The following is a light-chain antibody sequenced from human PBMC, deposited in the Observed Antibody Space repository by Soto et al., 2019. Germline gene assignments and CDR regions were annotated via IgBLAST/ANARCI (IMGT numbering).Light chain of an antibody. CDR3: QQDKRWPPLS. V-gene: IGKV3-15*01. Sequence: EIVMTQSPVTLSVSPGEVATLSCRASQSVSSNLAWYQQKPGQAPRLLIYGASTRATGIQARFSGSGSGTEFTLTISSRQSEDFAVYCSQQDKRWPPLSFGVGTKVEIK. CDR1: QSVSSN. CDR2: GAS. J-gene: IGKJ4*01.